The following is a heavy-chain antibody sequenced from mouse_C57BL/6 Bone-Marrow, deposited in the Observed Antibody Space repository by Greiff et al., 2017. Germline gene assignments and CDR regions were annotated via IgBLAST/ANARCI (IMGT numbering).Heavy chain of an antibody. Sequence: QVQLQQSGPGLVAPSQSLSLTCTVSGFSFTSYAISWVRQPPGKGLEWLGVIGTGGGTTYNSALNSRLSISKDNSKSQVFLKMNSLQTDDTARYYCARRGSYFDYWGQGTTLTVSS. V-gene: IGHV2-9-1*01. CDR3: ARRGSYFDY. D-gene: IGHD3-1*01. J-gene: IGHJ2*01. CDR1: GFSFTSYA. CDR2: IGTGGGT.